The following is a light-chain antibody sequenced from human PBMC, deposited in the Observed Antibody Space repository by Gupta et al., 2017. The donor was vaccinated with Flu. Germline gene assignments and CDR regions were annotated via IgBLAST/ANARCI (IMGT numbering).Light chain of an antibody. Sequence: PSSLSASVGDRVIITGRARQTIDNNLNWYQQKPGEAPKALISGTSTLKSGVPSRFSGSGSGTDFTLTINRLQPEDFATYYCQQSYRTPWTFGQGTKVDI. V-gene: IGKV1-39*01. CDR1: QTIDNN. CDR2: GTS. CDR3: QQSYRTPWT. J-gene: IGKJ1*01.